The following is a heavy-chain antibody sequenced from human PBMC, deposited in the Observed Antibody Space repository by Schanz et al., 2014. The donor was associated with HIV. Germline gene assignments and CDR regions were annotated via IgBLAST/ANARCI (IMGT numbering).Heavy chain of an antibody. J-gene: IGHJ4*02. D-gene: IGHD2-15*01. CDR2: ISHSGIT. V-gene: IGHV4-30-2*01. CDR3: ARVTVVEALYYFDY. Sequence: QLQLQESGSGLVKPSQTLSLTCAVSGGSISSGDYSWSWIRQPPGKGLEGIGYISHSGITYYSPSLKSRVIISIGRSSNQFSLNLSSVTAADTAVYYCARVTVVEALYYFDYWGQGTLVTVSS. CDR1: GGSISSGDYS.